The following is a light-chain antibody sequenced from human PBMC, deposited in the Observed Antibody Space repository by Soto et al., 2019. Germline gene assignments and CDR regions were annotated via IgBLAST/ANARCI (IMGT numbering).Light chain of an antibody. CDR2: GAS. V-gene: IGKV3-20*01. CDR3: LQVYSFPRT. J-gene: IGKJ1*01. CDR1: QSVSNNY. Sequence: EIVLTQSPGTLSLSPGERATLSCRASQSVSNNYLAWYQQKPGQAPRLLIYGASTRATGIPDRFSGSGSGTDFILTINNLQPEDFASYFCLQVYSFPRTFGLGTKVDIK.